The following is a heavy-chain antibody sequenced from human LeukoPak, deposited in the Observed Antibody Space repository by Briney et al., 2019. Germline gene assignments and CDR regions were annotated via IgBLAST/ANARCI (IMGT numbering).Heavy chain of an antibody. CDR2: IYSDSTK. D-gene: IGHD1-7*01. V-gene: IGHV3-66*02. J-gene: IGHJ5*02. Sequence: GGSLRLSCAASGFTVSSNYMSWVRQAPGKGLEWVSVIYSDSTKYYADSVKGRFTISRDNSKNTLYLQMNSLRAEDTAVYYCAKETELELPGTNWFDPWGQGTLVTVSS. CDR3: AKETELELPGTNWFDP. CDR1: GFTVSSNY.